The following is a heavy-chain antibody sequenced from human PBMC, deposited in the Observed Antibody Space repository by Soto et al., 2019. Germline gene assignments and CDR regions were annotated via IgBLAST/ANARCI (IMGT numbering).Heavy chain of an antibody. Sequence: QVQLVQSGAEVKKPESSVKVSCKAPGGTFSTYAISWVRQAPGQGLEWMGGIIPMFGTANYAQRFQDRVTITADQSPNTVDRELSSLSSDDTAVYFCASGGHLWLRRINNGYSGWGQGTLVTVSS. V-gene: IGHV1-69*12. CDR2: IIPMFGTA. CDR1: GGTFSTYA. CDR3: ASGGHLWLRRINNGYSG. J-gene: IGHJ4*02. D-gene: IGHD5-12*01.